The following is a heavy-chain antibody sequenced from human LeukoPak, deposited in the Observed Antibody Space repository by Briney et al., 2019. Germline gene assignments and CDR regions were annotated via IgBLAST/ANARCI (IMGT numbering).Heavy chain of an antibody. CDR1: GFTFSRYG. J-gene: IGHJ6*04. Sequence: GGTLRLSCVASGFTFSRYGMNWVRQAPGKGLERVSGISGSGDTYYADSVKGRFTVSRDSAKNMLFLQMNRLRAEDTAVYYCAKSPYFYNSGRSVDVWGKGTTVTVSS. V-gene: IGHV3-23*01. CDR3: AKSPYFYNSGRSVDV. D-gene: IGHD3-10*01. CDR2: ISGSGDT.